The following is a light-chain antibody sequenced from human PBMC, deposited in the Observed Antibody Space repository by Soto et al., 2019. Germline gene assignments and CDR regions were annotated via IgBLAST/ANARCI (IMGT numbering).Light chain of an antibody. Sequence: QSAPTQPASVSGSPGHSITISCTGTSSDVGGYNFVSWYQQKPGKAPKLLIYEVTHRPSGISDRVSGSKPGNMASLTISGLQDEDEASYYCCTYARNRLHVFGSGTKLTVL. V-gene: IGLV2-14*01. CDR2: EVT. CDR1: SSDVGGYNF. CDR3: CTYARNRLHV. J-gene: IGLJ1*01.